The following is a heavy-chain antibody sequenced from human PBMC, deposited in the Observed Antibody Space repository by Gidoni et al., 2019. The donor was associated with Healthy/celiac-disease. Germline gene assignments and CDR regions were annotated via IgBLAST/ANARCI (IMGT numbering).Heavy chain of an antibody. D-gene: IGHD1-26*01. CDR2: IYSGGST. V-gene: IGHV3-53*01. Sequence: EVQLVESGGGLIQPGGSLRLSCAASGFTVSSNYMRWVRQAPGKGLEWVSVIYSGGSTYYADSVKGRFTISRDNSKNTLYLQMNSLRAEDTAVYYCASVTIRDSGSYYFAFDIWGQGTMVTVSS. CDR3: ASVTIRDSGSYYFAFDI. CDR1: GFTVSSNY. J-gene: IGHJ3*02.